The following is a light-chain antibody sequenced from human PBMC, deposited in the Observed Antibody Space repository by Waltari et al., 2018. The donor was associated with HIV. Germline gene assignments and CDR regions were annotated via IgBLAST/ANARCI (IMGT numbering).Light chain of an antibody. CDR2: EAS. J-gene: IGKJ1*01. Sequence: DIQMTQSPSTLSASVGDRVTITCQASQSINSWLAWYQQKPGKAPRLLISEASSLQSGVPSRFSGSESGTEFTLIINSLQPDDFATYYCQQYKTYSTTFGQGTNVEIK. V-gene: IGKV1-5*03. CDR1: QSINSW. CDR3: QQYKTYSTT.